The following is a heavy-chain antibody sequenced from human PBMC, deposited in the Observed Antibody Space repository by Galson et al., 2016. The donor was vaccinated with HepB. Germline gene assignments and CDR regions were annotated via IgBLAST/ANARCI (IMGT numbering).Heavy chain of an antibody. D-gene: IGHD3-22*01. CDR1: GYTFTAYY. CDR3: ARGSRRITTLVVVPRADD. V-gene: IGHV1-2*02. J-gene: IGHJ4*02. CDR2: INPKSGGT. Sequence: SVKVSCKASGYTFTAYYIHWVRQAPGQGLEWMGWINPKSGGTNYAQKFQGRVTVTMDTSISTAYMELTGLTSDDTAGYFCARGSRRITTLVVVPRADDWGQGTLVTVSS.